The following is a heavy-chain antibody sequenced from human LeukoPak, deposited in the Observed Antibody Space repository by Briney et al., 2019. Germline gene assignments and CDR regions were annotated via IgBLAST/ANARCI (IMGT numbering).Heavy chain of an antibody. J-gene: IGHJ5*02. CDR3: ARVSETHDFWSGTNWFDP. Sequence: ASVKVSCKTSGGTFSSYAIFWVRQAPGQGLEWTGGIIPMLGLANYAQKFQGRLTNTADESTSTAYMELSSLRSEDTVVYYCARVSETHDFWSGTNWFDPRGQGTLVTVSS. CDR1: GGTFSSYA. CDR2: IIPMLGLA. V-gene: IGHV1-69*01. D-gene: IGHD3-3*01.